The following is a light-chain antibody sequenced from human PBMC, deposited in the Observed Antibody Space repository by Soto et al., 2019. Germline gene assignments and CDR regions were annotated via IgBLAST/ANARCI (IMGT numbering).Light chain of an antibody. Sequence: ERVLTQSPPTLSVSPGESATLSCRASQGIKNALAWYQQKPGQSPRLLIFDASTRATGVPARFSGRGSGTEFPLTITSLQSEDFAVYYCQQYDNWPWTFGQGAMVEVK. CDR2: DAS. CDR3: QQYDNWPWT. J-gene: IGKJ1*01. V-gene: IGKV3-15*01. CDR1: QGIKNA.